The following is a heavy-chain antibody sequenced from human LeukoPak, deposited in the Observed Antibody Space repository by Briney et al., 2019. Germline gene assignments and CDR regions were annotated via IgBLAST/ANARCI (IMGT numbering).Heavy chain of an antibody. CDR1: GFKIADYA. Sequence: PGGSLRLSCVASGFKIADYAMHWVRQTPGKGLEWVSGISWNSATIDYADSLRGRFTISRDNAKNSLYLQMTNLRTEDTALYYCAKLCDRNSVDYWGQGTLVTVSS. V-gene: IGHV3-9*01. CDR2: ISWNSATI. CDR3: AKLCDRNSVDY. J-gene: IGHJ4*02. D-gene: IGHD1-7*01.